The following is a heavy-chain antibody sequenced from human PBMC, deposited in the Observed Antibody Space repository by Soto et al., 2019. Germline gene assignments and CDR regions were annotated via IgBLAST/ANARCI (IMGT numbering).Heavy chain of an antibody. D-gene: IGHD6-13*01. V-gene: IGHV3-30-3*01. CDR1: GFTFSSYA. CDR2: ISYDGSNK. Sequence: QVQLVESGGGVVQPGRSLRLSCAASGFTFSSYAMHWVRQAPGKGLEWVAVISYDGSNKYYADSVKGRFTISRDNSKNTLYLQMNSLRAEDTAVYYCARDMGYSSFLFDYWGQGTLVTVSS. J-gene: IGHJ4*02. CDR3: ARDMGYSSFLFDY.